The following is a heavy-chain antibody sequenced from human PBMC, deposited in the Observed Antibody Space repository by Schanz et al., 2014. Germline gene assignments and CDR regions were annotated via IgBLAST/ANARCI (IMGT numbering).Heavy chain of an antibody. CDR1: GFTLSTYA. D-gene: IGHD2-15*01. CDR3: AKGMGYCSGGTCYDYYYYGLDV. Sequence: EVQLLDSGGGLVQPGGSLRLSCAASGFTLSTYAMGWVGRAPGKGREWVSAISGSGGSTYYADSVKARFTISRDNSKNTLYLQMNSLRAEDTAVYYCAKGMGYCSGGTCYDYYYYGLDVWGQGTTVTVSS. CDR2: ISGSGGST. J-gene: IGHJ6*02. V-gene: IGHV3-23*01.